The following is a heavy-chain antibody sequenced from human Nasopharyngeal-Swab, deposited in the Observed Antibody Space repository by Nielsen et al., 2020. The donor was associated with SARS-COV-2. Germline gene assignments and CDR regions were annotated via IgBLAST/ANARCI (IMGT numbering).Heavy chain of an antibody. D-gene: IGHD6-19*01. CDR3: ARDLTGIAVAGTGY. CDR2: IKQDGSEK. J-gene: IGHJ4*02. V-gene: IGHV3-7*01. CDR1: GFTFSSYW. Sequence: GESLKISCAASGFTFSSYWMSWVRQAPGKGLEWVANIKQDGSEKYYVDSVKGRFTISSDNAKNSLYLQMNSLRAEDTAVYYCARDLTGIAVAGTGYWGQGTLVTVSS.